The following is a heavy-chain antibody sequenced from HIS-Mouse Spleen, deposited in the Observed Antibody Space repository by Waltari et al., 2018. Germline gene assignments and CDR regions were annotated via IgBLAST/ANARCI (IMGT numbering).Heavy chain of an antibody. V-gene: IGHV4-39*07. Sequence: QLQLQESGPGLVKPSDTLSLTCTVPGGSISSSSYYWGWIRPPPGKGLAWIGSIYYSGSTYYNPSLKSRVTISVDTSKNQFSLKLSSVTAADTAVYYCAREIPYSSSWYDWYFDLWGRGTLVTVSS. CDR1: GGSISSSSYY. J-gene: IGHJ2*01. CDR3: AREIPYSSSWYDWYFDL. CDR2: IYYSGST. D-gene: IGHD6-13*01.